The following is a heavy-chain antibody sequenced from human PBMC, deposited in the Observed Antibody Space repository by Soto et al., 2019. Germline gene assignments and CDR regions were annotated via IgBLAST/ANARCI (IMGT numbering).Heavy chain of an antibody. J-gene: IGHJ6*02. CDR2: ISGSGGST. CDR3: AKAVTTQQLVRVSYYYYYGMDV. Sequence: EVQLLESGGGLVQPGGSLRLSCAASGFTFSSYAMSWVRQAPGKGLEWASAISGSGGSTYYADSVKGRFTISRDNSKNTLYLQMNSLRAEDTAVYYCAKAVTTQQLVRVSYYYYYGMDVWGQGTTVTVSS. V-gene: IGHV3-23*01. CDR1: GFTFSSYA. D-gene: IGHD6-13*01.